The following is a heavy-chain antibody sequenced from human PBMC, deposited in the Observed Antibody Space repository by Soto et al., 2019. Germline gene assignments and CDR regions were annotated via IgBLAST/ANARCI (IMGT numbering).Heavy chain of an antibody. D-gene: IGHD3-10*01. V-gene: IGHV4-59*01. CDR3: ARDRGGEGWAVSL. CDR1: GGSLSSYS. Sequence: QVHLQASGPGLVKPSETLSLTCTVSGGSLSSYSWSWIRQSPGGGLEWVGNVDYSGTPNHNPSLKSRRTTSARTSRNQFSLKLTSVTDTDTAVYFCARDRGGEGWAVSLLGRGTLITVSS. CDR2: VDYSGTP. J-gene: IGHJ2*01.